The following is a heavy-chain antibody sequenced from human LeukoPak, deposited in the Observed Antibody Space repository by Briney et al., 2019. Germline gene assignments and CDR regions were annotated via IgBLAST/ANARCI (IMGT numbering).Heavy chain of an antibody. D-gene: IGHD3-16*02. Sequence: PGGSLRLSCAASGFTFSSYAMSWVRQPPGKGLEWIGNIYYIGSTYYNPSLKSRVTISVDTSKNQFSLKLSSVTAADTAVYYCARHIGGRYYYYYMDVWGKGTTVTISS. CDR3: ARHIGGRYYYYYMDV. J-gene: IGHJ6*03. CDR2: IYYIGST. V-gene: IGHV4-39*01. CDR1: GFTFSSYA.